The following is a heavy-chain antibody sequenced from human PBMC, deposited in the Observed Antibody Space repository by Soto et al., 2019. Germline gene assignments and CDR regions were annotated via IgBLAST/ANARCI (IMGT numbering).Heavy chain of an antibody. CDR3: AREWGLLPYYVMNV. J-gene: IGHJ6*02. V-gene: IGHV4-61*03. CDR2: ISYTGRT. CDR1: GDSVTSGSYY. D-gene: IGHD7-27*01. Sequence: SETLSLTCIVSGDSVTSGSYYWTWLRQPPGKGLEWIGYISYTGRTKYNPSLQSRVTISVDTSKNDFSLNLGSVTAADTAVYFCAREWGLLPYYVMNVWGHGTAVTVSS.